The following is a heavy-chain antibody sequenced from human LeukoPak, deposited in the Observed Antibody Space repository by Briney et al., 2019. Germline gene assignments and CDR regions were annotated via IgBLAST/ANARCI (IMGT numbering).Heavy chain of an antibody. CDR1: GGSISGYY. CDR2: IYYRGNT. D-gene: IGHD6-19*01. Sequence: AETLSLTCTVSGGSISGYYWSWIRQPPGKGLEWIGYIYYRGNTIYNPSLKSRVAMSVDTSGNQFSLKLSSVTAADTAVYYCARHDEIAVFRNGLDVWGQGTTVTVS. CDR3: ARHDEIAVFRNGLDV. J-gene: IGHJ6*02. V-gene: IGHV4-59*08.